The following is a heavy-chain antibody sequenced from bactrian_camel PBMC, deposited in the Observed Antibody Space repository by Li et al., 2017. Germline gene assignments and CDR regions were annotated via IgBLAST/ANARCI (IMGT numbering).Heavy chain of an antibody. CDR2: ITKDSETT. CDR1: ENPYNNYC. V-gene: IGHV3S1*01. J-gene: IGHJ4*01. Sequence: VQLVESGGGSVQSGGSLRLSCAAPENPYNNYCMGWFRQAPGKERERVATITKDSETTYTDSVKGRFTISRDNAKNTLYLQMNSLKYEDTALYYCATDHPDPGDYALGNWGQGTQVTVS. CDR3: ATDHPDPGDYALGN. D-gene: IGHD1*01.